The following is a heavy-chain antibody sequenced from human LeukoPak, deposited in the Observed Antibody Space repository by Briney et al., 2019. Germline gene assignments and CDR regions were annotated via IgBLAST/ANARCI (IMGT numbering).Heavy chain of an antibody. CDR2: IKQDGSEK. J-gene: IGHJ4*02. V-gene: IGHV3-7*01. CDR1: GFTFSSYW. CDR3: ARETYRGIAAAGSYYFDY. Sequence: PGGSLTLSCAASGFTFSSYWMTWVRQAPGKGLEWVANIKQDGSEKYYVDSVKGRFTISRDNAKNSLYLQMNSLRAEDTAVYYCARETYRGIAAAGSYYFDYWGQGTLVTVSS. D-gene: IGHD6-13*01.